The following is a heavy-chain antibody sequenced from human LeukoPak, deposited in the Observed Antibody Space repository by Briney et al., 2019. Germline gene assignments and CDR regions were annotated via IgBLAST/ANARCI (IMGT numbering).Heavy chain of an antibody. CDR2: ISYDGSNK. CDR3: ARDNVVVVPAAHIYYYMDV. D-gene: IGHD2-2*01. V-gene: IGHV3-30*04. Sequence: TGGSLRLSCAASGFTFSSYAMHWVRQAPGKGLEWVAVISYDGSNKYYADSVKGRFTISRDNSKNTLYLQMNSLRAEDTAVYYCARDNVVVVPAAHIYYYMDVWGKGTTVTVSS. CDR1: GFTFSSYA. J-gene: IGHJ6*03.